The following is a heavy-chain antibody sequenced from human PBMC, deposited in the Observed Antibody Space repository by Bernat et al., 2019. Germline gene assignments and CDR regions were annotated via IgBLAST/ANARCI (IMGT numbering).Heavy chain of an antibody. CDR3: ASGDYYDSSGTTY. Sequence: QVQLVESGGGLVKPGGSLRLSCAASGFTFSDYSMTWIRQAPGKGLEWVSDINSAGNYTNYADSVKGRFTISRDNAKNTFYLQMNSLRAEDTALYYCASGDYYDSSGTTYWGQGTLVTVSS. CDR1: GFTFSDYS. V-gene: IGHV3-11*06. CDR2: INSAGNYT. J-gene: IGHJ4*02. D-gene: IGHD3-22*01.